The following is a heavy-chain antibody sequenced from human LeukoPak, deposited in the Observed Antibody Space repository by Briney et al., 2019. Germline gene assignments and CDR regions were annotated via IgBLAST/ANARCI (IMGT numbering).Heavy chain of an antibody. J-gene: IGHJ4*02. CDR2: ISWNSGSI. CDR1: GFIFDDYA. CDR3: ARAIGVTCISTSCYSFDY. D-gene: IGHD2-2*02. Sequence: QAGGSLRLSCVASGFIFDDYAIHWVRHAPGKGLEWVSGISWNSGSIDYADSVKGRFTISRDNAKNSLYLQMNSLRTEDTALYYCARAIGVTCISTSCYSFDYWGQGTLVTVSS. V-gene: IGHV3-9*01.